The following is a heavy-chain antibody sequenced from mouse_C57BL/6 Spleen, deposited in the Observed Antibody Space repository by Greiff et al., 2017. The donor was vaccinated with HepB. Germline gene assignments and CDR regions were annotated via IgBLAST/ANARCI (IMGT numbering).Heavy chain of an antibody. CDR1: GYTFTEYT. CDR2: FYPGSGSI. V-gene: IGHV1-62-2*01. CDR3: ARHEVSLPCAY. Sequence: VHLVESGAELVKPGASVKLSCKASGYTFTEYTIHWVKQRSGQGLEWIGWFYPGSGSIKYTEKFKDKATLTAKKASSTVYMRLSRLTSEDSAVYFCARHEVSLPCAYWGQGTLVTVSA. J-gene: IGHJ3*01.